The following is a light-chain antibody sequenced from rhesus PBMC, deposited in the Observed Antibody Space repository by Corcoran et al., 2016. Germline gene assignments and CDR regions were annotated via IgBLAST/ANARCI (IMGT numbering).Light chain of an antibody. J-gene: IGKJ3*01. Sequence: DIQMTQSPSSLSASVGDTVTITCRASASISIWLDWYQQKPVKPPKLLIYRAAHFQVGVPSRVSGSGSGTDFTLTISSLKPDYSATYYCLQYYGSPFTFGPGTKVDIE. CDR1: ASISIW. CDR2: RAA. CDR3: LQYYGSPFT. V-gene: IGKV1-22*01.